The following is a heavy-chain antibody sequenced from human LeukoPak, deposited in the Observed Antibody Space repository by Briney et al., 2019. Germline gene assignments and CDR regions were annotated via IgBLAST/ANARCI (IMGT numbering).Heavy chain of an antibody. CDR2: IYYSGST. CDR3: ARHSFRAAALLYNWFDP. V-gene: IGHV4-59*08. J-gene: IGHJ5*02. Sequence: PSETLSLTCTVSGGSISSYYCSWIRHPPRKGQERNGYIYYSGSTNYNPTLKSRVTISVDTSKNQFSLKLSSVTAADTAVYYCARHSFRAAALLYNWFDPWGQGTLVTVSS. D-gene: IGHD2-2*01. CDR1: GGSISSYY.